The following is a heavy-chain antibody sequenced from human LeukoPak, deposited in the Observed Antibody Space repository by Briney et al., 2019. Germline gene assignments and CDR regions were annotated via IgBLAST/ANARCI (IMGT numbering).Heavy chain of an antibody. CDR1: GYTFTSYY. J-gene: IGHJ5*02. V-gene: IGHV1-2*02. D-gene: IGHD6-13*01. CDR2: INPNSGGT. CDR3: ARDPLTVRQQLVRNWFDP. Sequence: ASVKVSCKASGYTFTSYYMHWVRQAPGQGLEWTGIINPNSGGTNYAQKFQGRVTMTRDTSISTAYMELSRLRSDDTAVYYCARDPLTVRQQLVRNWFDPWGQGTLVTVSS.